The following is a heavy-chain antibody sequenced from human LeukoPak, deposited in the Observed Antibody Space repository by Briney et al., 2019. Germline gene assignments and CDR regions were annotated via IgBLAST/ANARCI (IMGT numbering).Heavy chain of an antibody. Sequence: GRSLCLSYAASGFTFSSYCMHWVRQAPGKWLEWVAVISYDGSNKYYADSVKGRFTISRDNSKNTLCLQINRVRAAEPAVYYCAKDLYLTGYSFDYWGQGTLVTVSS. D-gene: IGHD3-9*01. CDR3: AKDLYLTGYSFDY. CDR2: ISYDGSNK. J-gene: IGHJ4*02. V-gene: IGHV3-30*18. CDR1: GFTFSSYC.